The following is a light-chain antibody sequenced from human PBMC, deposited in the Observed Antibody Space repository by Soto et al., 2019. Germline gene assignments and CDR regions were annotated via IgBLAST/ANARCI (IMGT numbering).Light chain of an antibody. V-gene: IGLV1-44*01. CDR3: AAWDDSLSGTV. CDR2: SNN. J-gene: IGLJ3*02. Sequence: QSVLTQPPSASGTPGQRVTISCSGSSSNIGSNTVAWYQQLPQTAPKLLVHSNNERPSGVPDRFSGAKSGTSASLVISGLQSDDEADFYCAAWDDSLSGTVFGGGTKLT. CDR1: SSNIGSNT.